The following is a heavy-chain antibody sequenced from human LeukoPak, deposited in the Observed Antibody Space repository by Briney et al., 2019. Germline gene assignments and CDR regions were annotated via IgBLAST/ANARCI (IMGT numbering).Heavy chain of an antibody. CDR1: GGTFSSYA. CDR3: ARSSYDSSGCLDY. Sequence: SVKVSCKASGGTFSSYAISWVRQAPGQGLEWMGGIIPIFGTANYAQKFQGRVTITADGSTSTAYMELSSLRSEDTAVYYCARSSYDSSGCLDYWGQGTLVTVSS. D-gene: IGHD3-22*01. V-gene: IGHV1-69*13. J-gene: IGHJ4*02. CDR2: IIPIFGTA.